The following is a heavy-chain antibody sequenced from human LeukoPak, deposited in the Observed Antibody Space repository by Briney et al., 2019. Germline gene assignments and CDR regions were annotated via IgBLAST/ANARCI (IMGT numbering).Heavy chain of an antibody. CDR3: AKDRFGKTGEPSDY. D-gene: IGHD7-27*01. CDR2: ISGSGGSK. CDR1: GFTFSSYA. Sequence: GGSLRLSCAASGFTFSSYAMSWVRQAPGKGWEWFSGISGSGGSKYYADSVKCRFTISRDNSKNTLCLQMNSLRAEDTAVYYCAKDRFGKTGEPSDYCGQGTLVTVSS. J-gene: IGHJ4*02. V-gene: IGHV3-23*01.